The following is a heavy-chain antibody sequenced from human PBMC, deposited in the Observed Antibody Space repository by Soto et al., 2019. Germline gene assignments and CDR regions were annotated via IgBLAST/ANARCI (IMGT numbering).Heavy chain of an antibody. Sequence: SETLSLTCSVSGGSTDVHFWSWIRQPPGKGLEWIGNSFYSGTANYNPSLKSRVTISLDTSKNLLSLKLASVTAADTAVYYCARDRYTGYHNWFDPWGQGKLVTV. CDR1: GGSTDVHF. CDR3: ARDRYTGYHNWFDP. CDR2: SFYSGTA. J-gene: IGHJ5*02. V-gene: IGHV4-59*11. D-gene: IGHD5-12*01.